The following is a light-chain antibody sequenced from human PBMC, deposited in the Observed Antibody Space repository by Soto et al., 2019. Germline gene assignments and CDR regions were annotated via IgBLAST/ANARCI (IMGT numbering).Light chain of an antibody. CDR3: QQYGSSRT. CDR2: GAS. V-gene: IGKV3-20*01. Sequence: EMVMAHSPSALSLSAGEIVTLSFRATQNIIRGFLSLYHHKPGQAPRLLIYGASSRATGIPDRFSGSGSGTDFTLTISRLEPEDFAVYYCQQYGSSRTFGQGTKVDIK. J-gene: IGKJ1*01. CDR1: QNIIRGF.